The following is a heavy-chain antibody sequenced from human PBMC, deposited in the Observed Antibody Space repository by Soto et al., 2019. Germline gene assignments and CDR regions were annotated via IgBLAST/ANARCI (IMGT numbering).Heavy chain of an antibody. J-gene: IGHJ3*02. CDR1: VFTFSSYL. CDR2: INSDGSST. V-gene: IGHV3-74*01. D-gene: IGHD6-19*01. Sequence: PGGSLRLSCAASVFTFSSYLMHWVRQAPGKGLVWVSRINSDGSSTTYADSVKGRFTISRDSAKNTLYLQMNSLRAEDTAVYYCARVRMAGDFDIWGQGTMVTVSS. CDR3: ARVRMAGDFDI.